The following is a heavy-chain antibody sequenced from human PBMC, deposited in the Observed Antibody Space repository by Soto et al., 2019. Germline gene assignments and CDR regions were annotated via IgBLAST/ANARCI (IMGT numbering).Heavy chain of an antibody. V-gene: IGHV4-59*01. CDR1: GGSISSYY. D-gene: IGHD3-3*01. CDR3: ARGYYDFWSGYSPYYGMDV. Sequence: KHSETLSLTCTVSGGSISSYYWSWIRQPPGKGLEWIGYIYYSGSTNYNPSLKSRVTISVDTSKNQFSLKLSSVTAADTAVYYCARGYYDFWSGYSPYYGMDVWGQGTTVTVSS. J-gene: IGHJ6*02. CDR2: IYYSGST.